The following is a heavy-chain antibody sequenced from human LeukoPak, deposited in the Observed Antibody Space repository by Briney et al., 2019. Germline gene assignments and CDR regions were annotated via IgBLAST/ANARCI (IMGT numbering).Heavy chain of an antibody. Sequence: GGSLRLSCAASGFTFDDYAMHWVRQAPGKGLEWVSGISWNSGSIGYADSVKGRFTISRDNAKNSLYLQMNSLRAEDTALYYCAKDGDSGYDYFDYWGQGTLVTVSS. CDR3: AKDGDSGYDYFDY. CDR2: ISWNSGSI. D-gene: IGHD5-12*01. CDR1: GFTFDDYA. J-gene: IGHJ4*02. V-gene: IGHV3-9*01.